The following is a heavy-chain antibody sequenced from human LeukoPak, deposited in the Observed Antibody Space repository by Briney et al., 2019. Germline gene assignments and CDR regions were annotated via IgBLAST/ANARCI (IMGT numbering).Heavy chain of an antibody. V-gene: IGHV1-2*02. CDR2: INPNSGGT. CDR3: AKTPTSQPDCSSTSCREY. Sequence: GASAKVSCKASGYTFTCYCMHWVRQAPGQGLEWMGWINPNSGGTNYAQKFQGRVTMTRDTSISTAYMELSRLRSDDTAVYYCAKTPTSQPDCSSTSCREYWGQGTLVTVSS. J-gene: IGHJ4*02. D-gene: IGHD2-2*01. CDR1: GYTFTCYC.